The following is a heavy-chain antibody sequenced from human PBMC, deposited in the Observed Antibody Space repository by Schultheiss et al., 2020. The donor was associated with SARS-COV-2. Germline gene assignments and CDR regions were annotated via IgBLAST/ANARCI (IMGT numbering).Heavy chain of an antibody. D-gene: IGHD3-22*01. CDR2: IYSGGST. V-gene: IGHV3-66*01. Sequence: GGSLRLSCAASGFTVSSNYMSWVRQAPGKGLEWVSVIYSGGSTYYADSVKGRFTISRDNSKNTLYLQMNSLRAEDTAVYYCARGDYYDSSGYGYDYWGQGTLVTVSS. CDR3: ARGDYYDSSGYGYDY. CDR1: GFTVSSNY. J-gene: IGHJ4*02.